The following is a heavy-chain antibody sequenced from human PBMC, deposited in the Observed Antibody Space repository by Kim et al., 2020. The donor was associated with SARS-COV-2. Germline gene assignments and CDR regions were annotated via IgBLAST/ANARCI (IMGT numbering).Heavy chain of an antibody. Sequence: GGSLRLSCAASGFTFSSYGMHWVRQAPGKGLEWVAVISYDGSNKYYADSVKGRFTISRDNSKNTLYLQMNSLRAEDTAVYYCAKNGPKRAYYDYVWGSYRYSYYYGMDVWGQGTTVTVSS. V-gene: IGHV3-30*18. CDR2: ISYDGSNK. D-gene: IGHD3-16*02. J-gene: IGHJ6*02. CDR1: GFTFSSYG. CDR3: AKNGPKRAYYDYVWGSYRYSYYYGMDV.